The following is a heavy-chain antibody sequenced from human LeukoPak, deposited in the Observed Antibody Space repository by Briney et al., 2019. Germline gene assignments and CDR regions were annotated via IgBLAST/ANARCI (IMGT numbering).Heavy chain of an antibody. CDR1: GFTFSSYE. J-gene: IGHJ4*02. CDR3: ARDQIYCTGGICYFDY. CDR2: ISSSGSTI. Sequence: GGSLRLSCAASGFTFSSYEMNWVRQAPGKGLEWVSYISSSGSTIYYADSVKGRFTISRDNAKNSLYLQMNSLRAEDTAVYYCARDQIYCTGGICYFDYWGQGTLVTVSS. V-gene: IGHV3-48*03. D-gene: IGHD2-8*02.